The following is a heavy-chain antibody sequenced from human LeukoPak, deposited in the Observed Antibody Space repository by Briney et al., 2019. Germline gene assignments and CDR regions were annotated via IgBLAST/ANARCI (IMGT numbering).Heavy chain of an antibody. CDR2: IIPIFGTA. D-gene: IGHD4-11*01. J-gene: IGHJ5*02. CDR3: ARQTTVTTGFDP. Sequence: SVKVSCKASGYTFTGYYMHWVRQAPGQGLEWMGRIIPIFGTANYAQKFQGRVTITTDESTSTAYMELSSLRSEDTAVYYCARQTTVTTGFDPWGRGTLVTVSS. CDR1: GYTFTGYY. V-gene: IGHV1-69*05.